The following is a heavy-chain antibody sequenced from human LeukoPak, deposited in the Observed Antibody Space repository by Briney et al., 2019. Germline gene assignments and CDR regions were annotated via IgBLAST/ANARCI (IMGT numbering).Heavy chain of an antibody. CDR3: AKGTYYDFWSGYPPFDY. J-gene: IGHJ4*02. Sequence: GGSLRLSCAASGFTFSSYAMSWVRQAPGKGLEWVSAISGSGGSTYYADSVKGRFTISRDNSKNTLYLQMNSLRAEDTAVYYCAKGTYYDFWSGYPPFDYWGQGTLVTVSS. V-gene: IGHV3-23*01. CDR1: GFTFSSYA. CDR2: ISGSGGST. D-gene: IGHD3-3*01.